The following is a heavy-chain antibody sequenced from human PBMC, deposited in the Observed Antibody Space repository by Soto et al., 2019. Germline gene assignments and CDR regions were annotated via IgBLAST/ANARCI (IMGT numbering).Heavy chain of an antibody. D-gene: IGHD1-26*01. Sequence: SVKVSCKASGGTFSSYAISWVRQAPGQGLEWMGGTIPIFGTANYAQKFQGRVTITADESTSTAYMELSSLRSEDTAVYYCAREVGATLNWFDPWGQGTLVTVSS. J-gene: IGHJ5*02. CDR2: TIPIFGTA. V-gene: IGHV1-69*13. CDR1: GGTFSSYA. CDR3: AREVGATLNWFDP.